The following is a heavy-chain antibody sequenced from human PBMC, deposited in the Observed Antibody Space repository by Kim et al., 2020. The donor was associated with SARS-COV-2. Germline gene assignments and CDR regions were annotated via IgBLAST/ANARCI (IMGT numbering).Heavy chain of an antibody. CDR3: ARVGFFSGYEDY. Sequence: YYAETVKGRFTISRDNAKNLLYMQMNSLRAEDTAVYYCARVGFFSGYEDYWGQGTLVTVSS. V-gene: IGHV3-21*01. D-gene: IGHD5-12*01. J-gene: IGHJ4*02.